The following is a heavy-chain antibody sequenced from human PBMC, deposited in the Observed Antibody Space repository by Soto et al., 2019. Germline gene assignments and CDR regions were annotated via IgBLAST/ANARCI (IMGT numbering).Heavy chain of an antibody. CDR3: ASLWGWSVDY. CDR1: GGSISSYY. CDR2: IYYSGST. J-gene: IGHJ4*02. Sequence: QVQLQESGPGLVKPSETLSLTCTVSGGSISSYYWSWIRQPPGKGLEWIGYIYYSGSTNYNPSLXGRAPIXXDTSKNQFSLTLSSVTAADTAVYYCASLWGWSVDYWGQGTLVTVSS. V-gene: IGHV4-59*08. D-gene: IGHD3-16*01.